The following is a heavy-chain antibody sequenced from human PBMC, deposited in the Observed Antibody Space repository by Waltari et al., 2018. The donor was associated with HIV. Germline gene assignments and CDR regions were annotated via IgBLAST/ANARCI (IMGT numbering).Heavy chain of an antibody. V-gene: IGHV1-18*01. CDR3: ARSPPQYDSSGYYCDY. CDR2: ISAHNGNT. Sequence: QVQLVQSGAEVKKPGASVKVSCKASGNTLTIYGFTWVRQAPGQGLEWMGWISAHNGNTNYAKNVQGRVTMTTDTSTSTAYMELRSLRSDDTVVYYCARSPPQYDSSGYYCDYWGQGTLVTVSS. CDR1: GNTLTIYG. J-gene: IGHJ4*02. D-gene: IGHD3-22*01.